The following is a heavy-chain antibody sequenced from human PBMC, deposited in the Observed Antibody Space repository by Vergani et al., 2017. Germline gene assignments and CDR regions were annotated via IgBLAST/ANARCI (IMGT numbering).Heavy chain of an antibody. CDR1: GGSISSYY. CDR2: IYYSGST. Sequence: QVQLQESGPGLVKPSETLSLTCTVSGGSISSYYWSWIRKPPGKGLEWTGYIYYSGSTNYNPSLKSRVTISVETSKYQFSLQLSSVTAADTAVYYCARDSQLHGHSYYYYYGMDVWGRGTTVTVSS. V-gene: IGHV4-59*01. J-gene: IGHJ6*02. CDR3: ARDSQLHGHSYYYYYGMDV. D-gene: IGHD3-10*01.